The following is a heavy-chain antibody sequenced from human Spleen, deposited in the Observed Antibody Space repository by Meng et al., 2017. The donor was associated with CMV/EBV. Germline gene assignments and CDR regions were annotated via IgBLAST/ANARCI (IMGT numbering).Heavy chain of an antibody. J-gene: IGHJ4*02. CDR3: AKTTAAARIYYFDY. D-gene: IGHD6-13*01. V-gene: IGHV3-11*01. CDR2: ISSSGSTI. CDR1: GFTFSDYY. Sequence: GGSLRLSCAASGFTFSDYYMSWIRQAPGKGLEWVSYISSSGSTIYYADSVKGRFTISRDNAKNSLYLQMNSLRAEDTAVYYCAKTTAAARIYYFDYWGQGTLVTVSS.